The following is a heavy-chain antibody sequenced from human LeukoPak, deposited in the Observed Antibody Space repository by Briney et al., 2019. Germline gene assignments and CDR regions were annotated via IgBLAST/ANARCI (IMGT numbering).Heavy chain of an antibody. J-gene: IGHJ4*02. V-gene: IGHV4-30-2*02. CDR1: GGSISSGGYS. CDR3: ATCTTGTTSFGYFDY. Sequence: PSETLSLTCAVSGGSISSGGYSWSWIRQPPGKGLEWIGYIYHSGSTYYNPSLKSRVTISVDTSKNQFSLKLSSVTAADTAVYYCATCTTGTTSFGYFDYWGQGTLVTVSS. CDR2: IYHSGST. D-gene: IGHD1-1*01.